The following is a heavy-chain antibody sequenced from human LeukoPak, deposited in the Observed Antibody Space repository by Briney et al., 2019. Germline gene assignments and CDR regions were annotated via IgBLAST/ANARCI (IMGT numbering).Heavy chain of an antibody. CDR1: ESTFSSYW. V-gene: IGHV3-74*01. CDR3: ARGRRYYYGSGSSPFDP. CDR2: INSDGSST. J-gene: IGHJ5*02. Sequence: GGSLRLSCAASESTFSSYWMHWVRQAPGKGLVWVSRINSDGSSTSYADSVKGRFTISRDNAKNTLYLQMNSLRAEDTAVYYCARGRRYYYGSGSSPFDPWGQGTLVTVSS. D-gene: IGHD3-10*01.